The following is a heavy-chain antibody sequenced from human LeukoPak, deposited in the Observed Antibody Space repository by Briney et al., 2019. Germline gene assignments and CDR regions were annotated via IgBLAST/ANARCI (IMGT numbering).Heavy chain of an antibody. Sequence: SETLSLTCTVSGGSISSYNWSWIRQPAGKGLEWIGRIYTSGSTNYNPSLKSRVTMSVDTSKNQFSLKLSSVTAADTAVYYCAREGRKVGSAAALFDYWGQGTLVTVSS. V-gene: IGHV4-4*07. CDR1: GGSISSYN. D-gene: IGHD6-13*01. J-gene: IGHJ4*02. CDR2: IYTSGST. CDR3: AREGRKVGSAAALFDY.